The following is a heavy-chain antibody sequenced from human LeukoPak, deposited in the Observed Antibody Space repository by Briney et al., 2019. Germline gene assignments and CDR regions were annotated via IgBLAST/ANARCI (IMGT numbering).Heavy chain of an antibody. Sequence: GGSLRLSCAASGFTFSSYAMNWVRQAPGKGLEWVSAISGSGDSTYYADSVKGRFTISRDNSKNTLYLQMNSLRAEDTAGYYCAKDEGYDFWSAYRLDYWGQGTLVTVSS. J-gene: IGHJ4*02. CDR2: ISGSGDST. V-gene: IGHV3-23*01. CDR3: AKDEGYDFWSAYRLDY. CDR1: GFTFSSYA. D-gene: IGHD3-3*01.